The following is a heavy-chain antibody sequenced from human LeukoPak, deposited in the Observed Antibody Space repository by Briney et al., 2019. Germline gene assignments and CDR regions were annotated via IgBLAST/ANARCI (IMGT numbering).Heavy chain of an antibody. CDR3: ARVWGYSPADY. J-gene: IGHJ4*02. Sequence: GGSLRLSCAASGFTFRSYEMNWVRQAAGKGLEWVSFITSRGSTIYYADSVKGRFTMSRDNAKNSLYLQMNSLRAEDTAVYYCARVWGYSPADYWGQGTLVTVSS. CDR1: GFTFRSYE. CDR2: ITSRGSTI. V-gene: IGHV3-48*03. D-gene: IGHD6-13*01.